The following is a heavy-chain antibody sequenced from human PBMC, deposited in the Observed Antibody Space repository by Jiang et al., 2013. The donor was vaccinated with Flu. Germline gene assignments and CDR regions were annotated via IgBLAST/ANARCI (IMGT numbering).Heavy chain of an antibody. D-gene: IGHD3-10*01. CDR2: IIPMFGTA. CDR3: ARALPSQYGSGSYPRGIPHNWFDP. V-gene: IGHV1-69*01. J-gene: IGHJ5*02. Sequence: GAEVKKPGSSVKVSCKASGGTFSSYGISWVRQAPGQGLEWMGGIIPMFGTANYAQKFQGRVTITADESTSTAYMELSSLRSEDTAVYYCARALPSQYGSGSYPRGIPHNWFDPWGQGTLVTVSS. CDR1: GGTFSSYG.